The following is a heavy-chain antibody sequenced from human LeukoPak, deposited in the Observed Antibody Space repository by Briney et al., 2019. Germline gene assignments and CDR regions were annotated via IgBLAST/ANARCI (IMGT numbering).Heavy chain of an antibody. CDR3: ARRSIVGATGWFDP. D-gene: IGHD1-26*01. J-gene: IGHJ5*02. V-gene: IGHV1-18*04. Sequence: GASVKVSCKASGYTFTSYYMHWVRQAPGQGLEWMGWISAYNGNANYAQKLQGRVAMTTDTSTSTAYMELRSLRSDDTAVYYCARRSIVGATGWFDPWGQGTLVTVSS. CDR2: ISAYNGNA. CDR1: GYTFTSYY.